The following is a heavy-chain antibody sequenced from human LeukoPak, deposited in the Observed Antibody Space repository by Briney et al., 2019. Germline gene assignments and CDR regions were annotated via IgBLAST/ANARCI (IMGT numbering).Heavy chain of an antibody. V-gene: IGHV3-48*02. Sequence: GGSLRLSCAASGFTFSSYSMNWVRQAPGKGLEWVSYISSSSSNIYYADSVKGRFTISRDNAKNSLYLQMNSLRDEDTAVYYCARDRGSSGWWGFRYWGQGTLVTVSS. CDR2: ISSSSSNI. CDR1: GFTFSSYS. CDR3: ARDRGSSGWWGFRY. J-gene: IGHJ4*02. D-gene: IGHD6-19*01.